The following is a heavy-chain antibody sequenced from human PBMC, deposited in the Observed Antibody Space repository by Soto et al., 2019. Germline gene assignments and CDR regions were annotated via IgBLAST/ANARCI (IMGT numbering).Heavy chain of an antibody. Sequence: QVQLVQSGAEVKKPGASVKVSCKAYGYTFTTYYMHWVRQAPGQGLEWMGFINPSDGSTTYAQKCQGRVTRTRDTSTSTVDRELSSLRSEDTAMYYWARRLLGFGAKGGVDVWGQGATVTVSS. D-gene: IGHD3-10*01. CDR1: GYTFTTYY. CDR2: INPSDGST. CDR3: ARRLLGFGAKGGVDV. J-gene: IGHJ6*02. V-gene: IGHV1-46*01.